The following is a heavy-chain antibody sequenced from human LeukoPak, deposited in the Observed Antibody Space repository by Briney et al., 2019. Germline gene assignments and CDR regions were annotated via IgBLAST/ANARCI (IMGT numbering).Heavy chain of an antibody. J-gene: IGHJ4*02. CDR3: ARERYSSSWDY. D-gene: IGHD6-13*01. CDR1: GVSISNYY. CDR2: IYYSGST. Sequence: SETLSLTCTVSGVSISNYYWSWIRQPPGKGLEWIGYIYYSGSTNYNPSLKSRVTISIDTSKNQFSLKLSSVTAADTAVYYCARERYSSSWDYWGQGTLVTVSS. V-gene: IGHV4-59*01.